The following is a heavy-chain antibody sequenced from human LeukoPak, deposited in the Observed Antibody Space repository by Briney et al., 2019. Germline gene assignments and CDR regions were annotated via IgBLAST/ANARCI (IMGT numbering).Heavy chain of an antibody. J-gene: IGHJ4*02. V-gene: IGHV3-7*01. Sequence: GGSLRLSCAASGFTFSRYWMTWVRQAPGKGLEWVANINQDGSKKYYGDSVKGRFTISRDNAKNSLYLEMNSLRAEDTAVYYCARESAGVYVVPVTTPFDVWGQGAMVTVSS. D-gene: IGHD2-2*01. CDR3: ARESAGVYVVPVTTPFDV. CDR1: GFTFSRYW. CDR2: INQDGSKK.